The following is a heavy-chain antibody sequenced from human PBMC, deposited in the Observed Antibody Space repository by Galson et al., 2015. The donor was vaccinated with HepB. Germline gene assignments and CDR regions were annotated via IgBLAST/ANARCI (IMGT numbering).Heavy chain of an antibody. CDR2: IDSTIGTI. Sequence: SLRLSCAASGFTFSNYGMNWVRQAPGKGLDWVSYIDSTIGTIYYADSVKGRFTISRDNAKNSLYLQMNSLRDEDTAVYYCARETDGTLDYWGQGTLVTVSS. CDR3: ARETDGTLDY. J-gene: IGHJ4*02. CDR1: GFTFSNYG. V-gene: IGHV3-48*02.